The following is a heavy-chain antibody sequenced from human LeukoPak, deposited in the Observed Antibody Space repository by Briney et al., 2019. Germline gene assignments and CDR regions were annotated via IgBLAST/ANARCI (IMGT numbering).Heavy chain of an antibody. CDR1: GGSIRNHY. CDR2: IYSSGST. CDR3: ARQAYDTGYDAFDI. D-gene: IGHD3-22*01. V-gene: IGHV4-4*07. J-gene: IGHJ3*02. Sequence: SETLSLTCTVSGGSIRNHYWSWIRQPAGKGLEWIGRIYSSGSTNYNPSLKSRVTMSVDTSKNQFSLKLSSVTAADTAVYYCARQAYDTGYDAFDIWGQGTIVTVSS.